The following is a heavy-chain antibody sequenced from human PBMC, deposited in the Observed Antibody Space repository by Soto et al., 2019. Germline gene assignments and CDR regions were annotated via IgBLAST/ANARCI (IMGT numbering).Heavy chain of an antibody. D-gene: IGHD4-17*01. CDR3: ARDDDYVDNGIDY. J-gene: IGHJ4*02. CDR2: IVADGRSQ. CDR1: GFTFSKHG. V-gene: IGHV3-33*01. Sequence: QVQLVESGGGVVQPGTSLRLSCAASGFTFSKHGMHWVRQAPGKGLEWMAVIVADGRSQHYADSVKGRFTISRDNSKNTLFLQMNSLRAEDTAVYYCARDDDYVDNGIDYWGQGTLVTVSS.